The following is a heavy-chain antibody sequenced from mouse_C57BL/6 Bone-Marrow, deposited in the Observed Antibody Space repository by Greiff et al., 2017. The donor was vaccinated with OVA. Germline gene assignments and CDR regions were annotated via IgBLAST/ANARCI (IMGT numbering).Heavy chain of an antibody. D-gene: IGHD5-1*01. CDR1: GYTFTSYW. J-gene: IGHJ2*01. V-gene: IGHV1-64*01. CDR3: ARKCHKPTDY. Sequence: QVQLKQPGAELVKPGASVKLSCKASGYTFTSYWMHWVKQRPGQGLEWIGMIHPNSGSTNYNEKFKSKATLTVDKSSSTAYMQLSSLTSEDSAVYYCARKCHKPTDYWGQGTTLTVSS. CDR2: IHPNSGST.